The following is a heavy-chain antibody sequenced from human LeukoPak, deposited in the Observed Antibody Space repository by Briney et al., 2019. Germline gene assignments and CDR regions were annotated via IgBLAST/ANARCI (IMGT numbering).Heavy chain of an antibody. CDR1: GFTFSTYA. Sequence: PGGSLRLSCAASGFTFSTYAMNWVRQAPGKGLEWVSYISSSSSTIYYADSVKGRFTISRDNAKNSLYLQMNSLRAEDTAVYYCARDGRMPLVHFDYWGQGTLVTVSS. D-gene: IGHD2-2*01. V-gene: IGHV3-48*01. CDR3: ARDGRMPLVHFDY. CDR2: ISSSSSTI. J-gene: IGHJ4*02.